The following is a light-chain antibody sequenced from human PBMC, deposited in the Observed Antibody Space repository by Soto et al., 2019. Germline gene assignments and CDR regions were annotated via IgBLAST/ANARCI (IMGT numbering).Light chain of an antibody. CDR3: QQRSNWPLLT. Sequence: EIVLTQSPATLSLSPGERATLSCRASQSVSSYLAWYQQNPGQAPRLLIYDASNRATGIPARFSGSGSGTDFTLTISSLEPEDFAVYYWQQRSNWPLLTFGGGTKVEIK. CDR2: DAS. V-gene: IGKV3-11*01. J-gene: IGKJ4*01. CDR1: QSVSSY.